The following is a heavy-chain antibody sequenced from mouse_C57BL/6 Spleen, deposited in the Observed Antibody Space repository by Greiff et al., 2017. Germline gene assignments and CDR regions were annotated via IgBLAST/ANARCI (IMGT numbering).Heavy chain of an antibody. J-gene: IGHJ1*03. Sequence: VKLMESGPELVKPGASVKISCKASGYAFSSSWMNWVKQRPGKGLEWIGRIYPGDGDTNYNGKFKGKATLTADKSSSTAYMQLSSLTSEDSAVYFCARSPYYGSRGWYFDVWGTGTTVTVSS. V-gene: IGHV1-82*01. CDR1: GYAFSSSW. D-gene: IGHD1-1*01. CDR2: IYPGDGDT. CDR3: ARSPYYGSRGWYFDV.